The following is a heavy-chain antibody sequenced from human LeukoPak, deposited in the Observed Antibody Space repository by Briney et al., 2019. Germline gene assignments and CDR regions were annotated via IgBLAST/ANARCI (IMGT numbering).Heavy chain of an antibody. V-gene: IGHV4-59*01. Sequence: SETLSLTCTVSGGSISSYYGSWIRQPPGKGLEWVGYIYDSGSTNYNPSLKSRVTISVDPSKNQCSLKLSSVPAADTAVYYCARDRDSDGGYYYYMDVWRKGTTVTVSS. CDR2: IYDSGST. CDR3: ARDRDSDGGYYYYMDV. CDR1: GGSISSYY. D-gene: IGHD4-23*01. J-gene: IGHJ6*03.